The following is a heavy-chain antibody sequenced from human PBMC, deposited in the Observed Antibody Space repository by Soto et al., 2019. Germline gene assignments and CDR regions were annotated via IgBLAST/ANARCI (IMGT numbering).Heavy chain of an antibody. D-gene: IGHD6-19*01. CDR1: GFTFSSYA. CDR3: AAPGIAVAGTFFSPFDY. V-gene: IGHV3-23*01. J-gene: IGHJ4*02. CDR2: ISGSGGST. Sequence: EVQLLESGGGLVQPGGSLRLSCAASGFTFSSYAMSWVRQAPGKGLEWVSAISGSGGSTYYADSVKGRFTISRDNSKNTLYLQMNSLRAEDTAVYYCAAPGIAVAGTFFSPFDYWGQGTLVTVSS.